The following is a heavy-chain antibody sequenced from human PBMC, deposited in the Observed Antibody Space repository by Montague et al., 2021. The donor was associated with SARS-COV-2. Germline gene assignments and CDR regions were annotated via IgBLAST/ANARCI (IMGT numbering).Heavy chain of an antibody. CDR3: ARHRTYYGEVWGTHRYTRDY. CDR2: IYYSGST. V-gene: IGHV4-39*01. J-gene: IGHJ4*02. Sequence: SETLSLTCSVSGGSFSSSSYYWGWIRQPPGKGPEWIGSIYYSGSTNYNPSLKSRVTMSVDTSKKQFSLRVTSVTAADTAVYYCARHRTYYGEVWGTHRYTRDYGGQGTLVTVSS. D-gene: IGHD3-16*02. CDR1: GGSFSSSSYY.